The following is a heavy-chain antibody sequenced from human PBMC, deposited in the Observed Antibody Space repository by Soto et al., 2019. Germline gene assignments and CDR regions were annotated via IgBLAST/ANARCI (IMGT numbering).Heavy chain of an antibody. J-gene: IGHJ6*02. CDR2: ISSPSSSI. V-gene: IGHV3-48*02. Sequence: PGGSLRLSCAASGFTFSTYNMNWVRQAPGKGLEWLSYISSPSSSIYYADSIKGRFTISRDNAKNLLYLQMNSLRDDDTAVYYCAREVTFPATSRGMDGWGQGTTVTVSS. D-gene: IGHD4-17*01. CDR3: AREVTFPATSRGMDG. CDR1: GFTFSTYN.